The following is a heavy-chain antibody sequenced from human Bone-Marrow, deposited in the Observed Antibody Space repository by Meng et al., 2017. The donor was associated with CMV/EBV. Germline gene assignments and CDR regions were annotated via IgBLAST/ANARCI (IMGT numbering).Heavy chain of an antibody. CDR2: INQSGST. D-gene: IGHD2-15*01. J-gene: IGHJ6*02. CDR3: ASFCMWGSGYYYYGMDV. V-gene: IGHV4-34*01. Sequence: ESLKISCAVYGGSFSGYYWSWIRQPPGKGPEWIGEINQSGSTNYNPSLKSRVTISVDTSKNQLSLKVSSVTAADTAVYYCASFCMWGSGYYYYGMDVWGQGTTVTVSS. CDR1: GGSFSGYY.